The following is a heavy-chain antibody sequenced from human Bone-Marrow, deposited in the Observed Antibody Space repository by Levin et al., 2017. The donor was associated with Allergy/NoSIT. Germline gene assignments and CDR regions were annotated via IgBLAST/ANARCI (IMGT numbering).Heavy chain of an antibody. CDR2: IYYTGNT. Sequence: ESLKISCSVSGGSITSSTYYWGWIRQPPGKGLEWIGNIYYTGNTYYNPSLKSRVTLSVDTSQNQFSLQLTSVTAADTAVYYCAGLPTILSGSSVYPSTWFDPWGQGHLVTVSS. D-gene: IGHD6-6*01. CDR3: AGLPTILSGSSVYPSTWFDP. V-gene: IGHV4-39*01. CDR1: GGSITSSTYY. J-gene: IGHJ5*02.